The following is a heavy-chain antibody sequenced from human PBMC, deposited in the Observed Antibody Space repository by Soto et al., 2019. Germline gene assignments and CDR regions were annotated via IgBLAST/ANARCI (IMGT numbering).Heavy chain of an antibody. Sequence: RLSCAASGFTFSIYSMNWVRQAPGKGLEWVSSISSSSSYIYYADSVKGRFTISRDNAKNSLYLQMNSLRAEDTAVYYCARDSSVGAADYWGQGTLVTVSS. J-gene: IGHJ4*02. CDR3: ARDSSVGAADY. CDR2: ISSSSSYI. V-gene: IGHV3-21*01. D-gene: IGHD2-15*01. CDR1: GFTFSIYS.